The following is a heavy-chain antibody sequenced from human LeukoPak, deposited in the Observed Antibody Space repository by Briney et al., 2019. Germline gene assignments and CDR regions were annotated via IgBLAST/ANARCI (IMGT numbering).Heavy chain of an antibody. CDR2: TWDDGSNK. D-gene: IGHD3-10*01. V-gene: IGHV3-33*01. J-gene: IGHJ5*02. CDR3: ARDLGYNYGSGSFNWFDP. Sequence: GGSLRLSCAASGFTFSSYGMHWVRQAPGKGLEWVAVTWDDGSNKYYGDSVKGRFTISRDNSKNTLYLQMNSLRAEDTAVYYCARDLGYNYGSGSFNWFDPWGQGTLVTVSS. CDR1: GFTFSSYG.